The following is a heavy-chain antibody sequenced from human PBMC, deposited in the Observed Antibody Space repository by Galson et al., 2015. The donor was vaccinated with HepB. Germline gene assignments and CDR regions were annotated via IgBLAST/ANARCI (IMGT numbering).Heavy chain of an antibody. CDR3: ARVRGIQLMVP. CDR2: ISSSSSTI. Sequence: SLRLSCAASGFTFSSYSMNWVRQAPGKGLEWVSYISSSSSTIYYADSVKGRFTISRDNAKNSLYLQMNSLRAEDTAVYYCARVRGIQLMVPWGQGTLVTVSS. CDR1: GFTFSSYS. D-gene: IGHD5-18*01. J-gene: IGHJ4*02. V-gene: IGHV3-48*01.